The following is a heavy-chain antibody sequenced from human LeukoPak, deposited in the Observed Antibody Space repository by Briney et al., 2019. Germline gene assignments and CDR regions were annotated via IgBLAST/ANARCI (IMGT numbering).Heavy chain of an antibody. CDR1: GFSVSTSG. V-gene: IGHV3-23*01. CDR2: ISVEGESA. Sequence: GGSLRLSCTVSGFSVSTSGMSWVRQAQGKGLQTISAISVEGESAYYADSVKGRFTISRDNSKNTLYLQMNSLRVEDTAVYFCAQGYGNGWYPHWGQGSLVSVPS. J-gene: IGHJ4*02. D-gene: IGHD6-19*01. CDR3: AQGYGNGWYPH.